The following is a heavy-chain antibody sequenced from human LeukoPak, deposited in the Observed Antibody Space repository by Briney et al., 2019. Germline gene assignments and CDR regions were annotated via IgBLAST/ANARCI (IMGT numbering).Heavy chain of an antibody. CDR1: GFTFSSYW. J-gene: IGHJ4*02. Sequence: RPGGSLRLSCAASGFTFSSYWMRWVRQAPGKGLEWVANIKQDGSEKYYVDSVKGRFTISRDNAQTSLFLQMNSLRAGDTAVYYCARERNIATRPLDYWGQGTLLTVSS. CDR3: ARERNIATRPLDY. CDR2: IKQDGSEK. D-gene: IGHD6-6*01. V-gene: IGHV3-7*01.